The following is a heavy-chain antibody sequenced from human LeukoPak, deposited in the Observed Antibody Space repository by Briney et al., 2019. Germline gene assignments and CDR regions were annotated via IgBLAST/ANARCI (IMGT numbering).Heavy chain of an antibody. CDR1: GGSISGYY. Sequence: SETLSLTCTVSGGSISGYYWSWIRQPPGKGLEWMGYIYYSGSTNYNPALKSRVTISLDTSKNQFSLKLSSVTAADTAVYYCARHTDSSGDYDPWGQGTLVTVSS. D-gene: IGHD3-22*01. CDR3: ARHTDSSGDYDP. V-gene: IGHV4-59*08. J-gene: IGHJ5*02. CDR2: IYYSGST.